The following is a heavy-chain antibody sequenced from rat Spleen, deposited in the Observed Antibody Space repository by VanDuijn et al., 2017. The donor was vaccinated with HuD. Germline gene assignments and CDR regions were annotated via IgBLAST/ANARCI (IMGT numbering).Heavy chain of an antibody. CDR1: GFSLTSNG. CDR2: ISSGGHP. CDR3: TRESLPGYNSHWFVF. J-gene: IGHJ3*01. V-gene: IGHV2S12*01. D-gene: IGHD1-4*01. Sequence: QVQLKESGPGLVQPSQTLSLTCTVSGFSLTSNGVSWVRQPPGEGLEWVAAISSGGHPYYNSALQSRLSISRDTSKSQVFLKMNSLQTEDTATYFCTRESLPGYNSHWFVFWGQGTLVTVSS.